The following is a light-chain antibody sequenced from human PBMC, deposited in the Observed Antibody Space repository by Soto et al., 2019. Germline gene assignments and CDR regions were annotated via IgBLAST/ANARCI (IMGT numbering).Light chain of an antibody. CDR2: ATS. CDR3: QQRSDWPPSLT. J-gene: IGKJ4*01. V-gene: IGKV3-11*01. Sequence: PGERATLSCRASQSVTKSLAWYQQKPGQAPRLLIFATSHRATDIPTRFSGSGSETDFTLTISSLEPEDFAVYYCQQRSDWPPSLTFGGGTKMEIK. CDR1: QSVTKS.